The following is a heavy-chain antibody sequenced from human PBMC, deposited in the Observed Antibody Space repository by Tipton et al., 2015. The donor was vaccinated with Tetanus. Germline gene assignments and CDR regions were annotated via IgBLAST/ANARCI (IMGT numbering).Heavy chain of an antibody. CDR1: GFTFSGFY. CDR2: INHSGST. Sequence: LRLSCAGSGFTFSGFYMSWIRQAPGKGLEWIGEINHSGSTNHNPSLKSRVTLSVDTSKNQFSLKLNSVTAADTAMYYCVTVNFPNYYHYGMDVWGQGTTVTVSS. J-gene: IGHJ6*02. V-gene: IGHV4-34*08. D-gene: IGHD1-1*01. CDR3: VTVNFPNYYHYGMDV.